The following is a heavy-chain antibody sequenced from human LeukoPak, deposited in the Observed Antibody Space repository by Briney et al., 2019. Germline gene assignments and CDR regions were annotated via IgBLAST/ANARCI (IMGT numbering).Heavy chain of an antibody. J-gene: IGHJ5*02. D-gene: IGHD2-21*02. V-gene: IGHV1-46*01. CDR3: ARGGMVVVTATDTNWFDP. Sequence: ASVKVSCTASGYTFTSYYMHWVRQAPGQGLEWMGIINPSGGSTSYAQKFQGRVTMTRDMSTSTVYMELSSLRSGDTAVYYCARGGMVVVTATDTNWFDPWGQGTLVTVSS. CDR1: GYTFTSYY. CDR2: INPSGGST.